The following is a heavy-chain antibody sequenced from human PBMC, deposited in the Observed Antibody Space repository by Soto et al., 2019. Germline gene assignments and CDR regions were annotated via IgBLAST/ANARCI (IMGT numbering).Heavy chain of an antibody. D-gene: IGHD5-12*01. Sequence: PGGSLRPSCEASGFTFSSYAMHWVRHAPSQGLGWVEVIPFDGSNEYYADSETGRSTIYRENSKNTLFLQMNILRAEDTAVYYCTSERGYSSHGLFDYWGQGTQGTVSS. CDR3: TSERGYSSHGLFDY. CDR2: IPFDGSNE. J-gene: IGHJ4*02. V-gene: IGHV3-30-3*01. CDR1: GFTFSSYA.